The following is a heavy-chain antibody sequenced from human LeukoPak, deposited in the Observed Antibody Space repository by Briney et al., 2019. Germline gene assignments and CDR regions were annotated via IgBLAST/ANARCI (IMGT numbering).Heavy chain of an antibody. D-gene: IGHD3-16*01. Sequence: GGSLRLSCAASGFTVSSNYMSWVRQAPGKGLEWVSVIYSGGSTYYADSVKGRFTISRDNSKNTLYLQMNSLRAEDTAVYYCARDLTLGAFDIWGQGTMVTVSS. CDR3: ARDLTLGAFDI. V-gene: IGHV3-66*01. CDR1: GFTVSSNY. CDR2: IYSGGST. J-gene: IGHJ3*02.